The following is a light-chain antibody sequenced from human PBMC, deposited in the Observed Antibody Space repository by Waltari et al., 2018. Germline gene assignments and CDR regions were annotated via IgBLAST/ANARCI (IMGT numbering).Light chain of an antibody. CDR1: SSNIGRNT. CDR3: AAWDDSLNAVV. V-gene: IGLV1-44*01. J-gene: IGLJ3*02. Sequence: QSVVTQPPSASGTPGQRVTISCSGSSSNIGRNTVTWYQQLPGTAPKLLFYSNNQRPSGVPDRFSGSKSGTSASLAISGLQSEDEADYYCAAWDDSLNAVVFGGGTKLTVL. CDR2: SNN.